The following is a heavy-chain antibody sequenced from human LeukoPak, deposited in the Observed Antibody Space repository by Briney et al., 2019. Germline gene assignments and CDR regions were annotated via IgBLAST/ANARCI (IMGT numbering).Heavy chain of an antibody. CDR1: GITFSNAW. D-gene: IGHD3-9*01. CDR3: TTVARAKTGYYALTGYYSYYLDV. V-gene: IGHV3-15*01. J-gene: IGHJ6*03. CDR2: IKSKTDGGTT. Sequence: PGGSLRLSCVASGITFSNAWMSWVRQAPGKGLEWVGRIKSKTDGGTTDYAAPVKGRFTISRDDSKNTLYLQMNSLKTEDTAVFYCTTVARAKTGYYALTGYYSYYLDVWGKGTTVTVSS.